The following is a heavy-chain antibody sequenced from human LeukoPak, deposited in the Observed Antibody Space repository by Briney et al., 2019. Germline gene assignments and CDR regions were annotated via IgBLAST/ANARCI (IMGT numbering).Heavy chain of an antibody. V-gene: IGHV4-39*01. Sequence: PSETLSLTCSVAGGSISTSDYYWGWIRQTPGKGLVGIASIYYTGSTYYRPSLRRRVTMSVDTSKNQFSLTLSTVTAADTAVYYCARVVYSYDVSGYSFDLWGRGTLVTVSS. CDR3: ARVVYSYDVSGYSFDL. J-gene: IGHJ2*01. CDR1: GGSISTSDYY. D-gene: IGHD3-22*01. CDR2: IYYTGST.